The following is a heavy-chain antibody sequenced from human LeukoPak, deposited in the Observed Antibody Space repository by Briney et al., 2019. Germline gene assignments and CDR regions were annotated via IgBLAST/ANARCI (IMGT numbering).Heavy chain of an antibody. D-gene: IGHD3-22*01. J-gene: IGHJ4*02. CDR3: ARSTAPYYYDSSGYYYRE. CDR1: GGSISSDSYY. V-gene: IGHV4-61*01. CDR2: IYYSGST. Sequence: SETLSLTCTVSGGSISSDSYYWAWIRQPPGKGLEWIGYIYYSGSTNYNPSLKSRVTISVDTSKNQFSLKLSSVTAADTAVYYCARSTAPYYYDSSGYYYREWGQGTLVTVSS.